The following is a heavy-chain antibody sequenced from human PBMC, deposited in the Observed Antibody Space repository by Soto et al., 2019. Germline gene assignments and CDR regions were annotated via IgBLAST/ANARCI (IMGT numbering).Heavy chain of an antibody. CDR3: ARELSSSWRFDY. CDR1: GYTFTSYD. D-gene: IGHD6-13*01. CDR2: MNPNSGNT. J-gene: IGHJ4*02. Sequence: QVQLVQSGAEVKKPGASVKVSCKASGYTFTSYDINWVRQATGQGLEWMGWMNPNSGNTGYAQKFQGRVTRTRNTSISTADMELSSLRSEDTAVYYCARELSSSWRFDYWGQGTLVTVSS. V-gene: IGHV1-8*01.